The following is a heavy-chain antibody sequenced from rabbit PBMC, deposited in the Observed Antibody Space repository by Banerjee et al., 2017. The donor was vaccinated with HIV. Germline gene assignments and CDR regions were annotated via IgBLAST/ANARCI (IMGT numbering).Heavy chain of an antibody. V-gene: IGHV1S45*01. Sequence: QEQLEESGGDLVKPEGSLTLTCTASGFSFSSNYWLCWVRQAPGKGLEWIACIGAGSTYYATWAKGRFTISKTSSTTVTLQMTSLTAADTATYFCAVGGYAAYALDLWGPGTLVTVS. J-gene: IGHJ4*01. CDR2: IGAGST. CDR1: GFSFSSNYW. CDR3: AVGGYAAYALDL. D-gene: IGHD6-1*01.